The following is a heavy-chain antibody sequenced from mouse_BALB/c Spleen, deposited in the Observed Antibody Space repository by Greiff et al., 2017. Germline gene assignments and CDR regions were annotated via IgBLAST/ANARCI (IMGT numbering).Heavy chain of an antibody. J-gene: IGHJ2*01. V-gene: IGHV1-59*01. Sequence: QVQLQQPGAELVKPGASVKMSCKASGYTFTSYWMHWVKQRPGQGLEWIGVIDPSDSYTSYNQKFKGKATLTVDTSSSTAYMQLSSLTSEDSAVYFCARGGTYGYDGYFDYWGQGTTLTVSS. CDR1: GYTFTSYW. CDR2: IDPSDSYT. D-gene: IGHD2-2*01. CDR3: ARGGTYGYDGYFDY.